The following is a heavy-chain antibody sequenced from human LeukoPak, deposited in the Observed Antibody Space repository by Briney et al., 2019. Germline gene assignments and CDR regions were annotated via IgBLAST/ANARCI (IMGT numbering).Heavy chain of an antibody. V-gene: IGHV4-30-4*08. CDR2: IYYSGST. Sequence: SETLSLTCTVSGGSISSGDYYWSWIRQPPGKGLEWIGYIYYSGSTYYNPSLKSRVTISVDTSKNQFSLKLSSVTAADTAVYYCAKLSDSRGGTFDSWGQGTLVTVSS. D-gene: IGHD1-1*01. CDR1: GGSISSGDYY. CDR3: AKLSDSRGGTFDS. J-gene: IGHJ4*02.